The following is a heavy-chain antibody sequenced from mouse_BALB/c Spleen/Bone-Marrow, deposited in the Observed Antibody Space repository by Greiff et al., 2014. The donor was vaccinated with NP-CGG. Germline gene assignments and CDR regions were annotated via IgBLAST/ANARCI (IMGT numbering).Heavy chain of an antibody. J-gene: IGHJ2*01. CDR1: GYSFTTYP. CDR3: ARNEGYYGFDY. V-gene: IGHV1-47*01. Sequence: QVQLQQPGAELVKPGASVKMSCKAFGYSFTTYPIEWMKQNHGKSLEWIGNFHPYNDGTKYNEKFKGKAKLTVEKSSSTVYLVHRRLTPDDSAVYCCARNEGYYGFDYWGQGTTLTVSS. CDR2: FHPYNDGT. D-gene: IGHD2-3*01.